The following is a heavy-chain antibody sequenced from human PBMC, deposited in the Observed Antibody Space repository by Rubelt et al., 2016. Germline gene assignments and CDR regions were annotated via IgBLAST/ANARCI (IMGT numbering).Heavy chain of an antibody. D-gene: IGHD4-23*01. J-gene: IGHJ4*02. CDR3: ARTGAALINSYYFDY. CDR1: GGSISSSSYY. CDR2: IYYSGST. V-gene: IGHV4-39*07. Sequence: QLQLQESGPGLVKPSETLSLTCTVSGGSISSSSYYWGWIRQPPGKGLEWIGSIYYSGSTYYNPSLKSRVTISVDTSRTQFSRKLSSVTAADTAVYYCARTGAALINSYYFDYWGQGTLVTVSS.